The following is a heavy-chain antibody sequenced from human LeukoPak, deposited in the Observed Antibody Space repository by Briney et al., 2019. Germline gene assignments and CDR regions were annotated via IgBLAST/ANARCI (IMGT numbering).Heavy chain of an antibody. D-gene: IGHD3-10*01. CDR3: AQAMVREGSFDY. V-gene: IGHV2-70*11. CDR1: GVSLTTRGMC. J-gene: IGHJ4*02. Sequence: ESGPTLVNPTQTLTLTCTVSGVSLTTRGMCVSWIRQPPGKALEWLARIDWEDDKYYSTSLKTRLTISQDTSKKQVVLTMANMDPADTATYYCAQAMVREGSFDYWGQGTPVTVSS. CDR2: IDWEDDK.